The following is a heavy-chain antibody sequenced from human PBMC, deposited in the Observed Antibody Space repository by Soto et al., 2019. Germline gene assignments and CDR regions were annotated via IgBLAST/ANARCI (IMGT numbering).Heavy chain of an antibody. Sequence: EVQLVESGGGLVQPGRSLRLSCAASGFTFDDYAMHWVRQGPGKGLEWVSSISWNSGNLGYADSVKGRFTISRDNAKNSLYLQMTSLRGEATALYYCAKGASTTVFAFNDYWGQGTLVTVSS. V-gene: IGHV3-9*01. CDR3: AKGASTTVFAFNDY. J-gene: IGHJ4*02. CDR2: ISWNSGNL. CDR1: GFTFDDYA. D-gene: IGHD4-17*01.